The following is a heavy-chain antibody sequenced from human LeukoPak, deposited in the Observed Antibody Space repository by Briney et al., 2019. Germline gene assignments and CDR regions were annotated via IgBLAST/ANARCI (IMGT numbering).Heavy chain of an antibody. V-gene: IGHV3-53*05. D-gene: IGHD4-17*01. CDR1: GLTVSSNS. J-gene: IGHJ4*02. CDR2: IYSGGST. CDR3: AKDNYGDSYFDY. Sequence: PGGSLRLSCAASGLTVSSNSMSWVRQAPGKGLEWVSFIYSGGSTYYADSVKGRFTISRDNSKNTLYLQMNSLRTEDTAVYYCAKDNYGDSYFDYWGQGTLVTVSS.